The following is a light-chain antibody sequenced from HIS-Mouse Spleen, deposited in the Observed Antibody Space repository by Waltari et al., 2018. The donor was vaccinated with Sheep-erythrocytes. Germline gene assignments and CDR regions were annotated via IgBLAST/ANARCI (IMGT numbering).Light chain of an antibody. J-gene: IGLJ1*01. CDR3: CSYAGSYNHV. CDR1: SSDVGGYNF. CDR2: DVS. Sequence: QSALTQPRSVSGSPGQSVTISCTGPSSDVGGYNFVSLYQQHPGKAPKLMIYDVSKRPSGVPDRFSGSKSGNTASLTISGLQAEDEADYYCCSYAGSYNHVFATGTKVTVL. V-gene: IGLV2-11*01.